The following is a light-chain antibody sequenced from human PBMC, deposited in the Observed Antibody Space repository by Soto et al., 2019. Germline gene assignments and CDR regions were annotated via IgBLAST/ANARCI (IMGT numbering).Light chain of an antibody. CDR2: EVN. CDR1: SSDVGGYNY. CDR3: CSYACRSTV. J-gene: IGLJ1*01. V-gene: IGLV2-8*01. Sequence: QSALTQPPSASGSPGQSVAISCTGTSSDVGGYNYVSWYQQHPGKAPKLMIYEVNKRPSGVPDRFSGSKSGNTASLTVSGLQAEYESDYYCCSYACRSTVFGTVTTVTVL.